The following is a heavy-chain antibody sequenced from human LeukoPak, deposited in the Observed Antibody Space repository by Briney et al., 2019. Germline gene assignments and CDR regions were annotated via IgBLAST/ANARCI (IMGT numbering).Heavy chain of an antibody. CDR3: ASDYYDILTANRQTKSSYFEY. D-gene: IGHD3-9*01. CDR1: GFTVTSNY. Sequence: GGSLRLACVASGFTVTSNYMSCVRQAPGKGLEWVSVIYSGDNTYYVDSVKGRFTISRDSSKNTLYLQMNSLRAEDTAVYYCASDYYDILTANRQTKSSYFEYWGPVTLVTVSS. J-gene: IGHJ4*01. CDR2: IYSGDNT. V-gene: IGHV3-66*01.